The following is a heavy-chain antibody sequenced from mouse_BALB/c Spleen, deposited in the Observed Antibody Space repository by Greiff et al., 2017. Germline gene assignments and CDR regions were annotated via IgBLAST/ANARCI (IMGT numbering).Heavy chain of an antibody. CDR3: ARYYGSSYCYFDV. CDR1: GDSITSGY. Sequence: EVMLVESGPSLVKPSQTLSLTCSVTGDSITSGYWNWIRKFPGNKLEYMGYISYSGSTYYNPSLKSRISITRDTSKNQYYLQLNAVTTDDTATYYCARYYGSSYCYFDVWGAGTTVTVSS. J-gene: IGHJ1*01. V-gene: IGHV3-8*02. CDR2: ISYSGST. D-gene: IGHD1-1*01.